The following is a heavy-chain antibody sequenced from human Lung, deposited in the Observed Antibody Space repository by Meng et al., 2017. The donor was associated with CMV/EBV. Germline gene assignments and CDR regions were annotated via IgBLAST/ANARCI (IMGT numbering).Heavy chain of an antibody. CDR2: IIPNSGGT. CDR1: GYPFTDYF. D-gene: IGHD7-27*01. CDR3: ARTRKTNSGAGPENS. J-gene: IGHJ5*02. Sequence: ASVKVSCKASGYPFTDYFVHWVRQAPGQGLEWMAYIIPNSGGTSYAQKFQGRVTVTRDTSVSTAYMELRNLKSDDTAVYYCARTRKTNSGAGPENSWGQGPLVPFSS. V-gene: IGHV1-2*02.